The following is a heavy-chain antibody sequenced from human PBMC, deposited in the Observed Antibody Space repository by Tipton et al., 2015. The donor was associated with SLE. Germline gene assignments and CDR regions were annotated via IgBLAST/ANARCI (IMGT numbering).Heavy chain of an antibody. D-gene: IGHD2-8*01. CDR1: GDSISSYY. V-gene: IGHV4-4*08. J-gene: IGHJ3*02. CDR2: IYTSGST. CDR3: ARGSAWDPGVFDI. Sequence: TLSLTCTVSGDSISSYYWSWIRQPPGKGLEWIGCIYTSGSTSYNPSLKSRVTISVDTSKNQFSLRLTSVTAADTAVYYCARGSAWDPGVFDIWGQGTLVTVSS.